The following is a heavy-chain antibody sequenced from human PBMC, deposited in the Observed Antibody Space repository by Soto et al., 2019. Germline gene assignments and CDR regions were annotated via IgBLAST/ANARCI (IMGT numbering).Heavy chain of an antibody. Sequence: QVQLVESGGGVVQPGRSLRLSCAASGFTFSSYGMHWVRQAPGKGLEWVAVISYDGSNKYYADSVKGRFTISRDNSTNTLYLQMNSLRAEDTAVYYCAKESGYDNTPYFDYWGQGTLVTVSS. V-gene: IGHV3-30*18. CDR3: AKESGYDNTPYFDY. J-gene: IGHJ4*02. CDR1: GFTFSSYG. D-gene: IGHD5-12*01. CDR2: ISYDGSNK.